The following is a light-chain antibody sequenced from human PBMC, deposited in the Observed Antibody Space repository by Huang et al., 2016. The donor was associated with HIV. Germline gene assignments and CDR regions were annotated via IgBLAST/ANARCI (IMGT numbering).Light chain of an antibody. V-gene: IGKV1-9*01. CDR1: QGIGTY. Sequence: IQLTQSPSSLSASVGDRVTITCRASQGIGTYLAWYQQKPGKAPKLLIYVASTLQSGVAARFSGSGSGTDFTLTISRLQPEDVATYYCQQLNNYPYTFGQGTNLEIK. CDR2: VAS. CDR3: QQLNNYPYT. J-gene: IGKJ2*01.